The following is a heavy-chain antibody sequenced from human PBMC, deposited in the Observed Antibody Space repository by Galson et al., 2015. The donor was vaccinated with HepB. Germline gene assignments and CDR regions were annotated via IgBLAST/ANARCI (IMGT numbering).Heavy chain of an antibody. J-gene: IGHJ6*02. CDR1: GFTFSSYS. D-gene: IGHD3-10*01. CDR3: ARDLVVRGVISYYYYGMDV. V-gene: IGHV3-21*01. CDR2: ISSSSSYI. Sequence: SLRLSCAASGFTFSSYSMNWVRQAPGKGLEWVSSISSSSSYIYYADSVKGRFTISRDNAKNSLYLQMNSLRAEDTAVYYCARDLVVRGVISYYYYGMDVWGQGTTVTVSS.